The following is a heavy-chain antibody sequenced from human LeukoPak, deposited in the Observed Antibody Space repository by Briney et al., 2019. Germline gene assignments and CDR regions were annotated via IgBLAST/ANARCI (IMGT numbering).Heavy chain of an antibody. J-gene: IGHJ4*02. V-gene: IGHV3-23*01. CDR3: AKRVINNPFDN. CDR2: ISNDGTT. Sequence: GGSLRLSCAASGFSFNDCTMNWVRQAPGKGLEWVAVISNDGTTYYIDSVKGRFTISRDNSKNTLYLQMNGLRAGDTAVYFCAKRVINNPFDNWGQGTLVTVSS. D-gene: IGHD2/OR15-2a*01. CDR1: GFSFNDCT.